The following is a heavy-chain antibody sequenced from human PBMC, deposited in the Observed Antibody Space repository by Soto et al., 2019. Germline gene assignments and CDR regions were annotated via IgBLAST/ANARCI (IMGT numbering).Heavy chain of an antibody. CDR1: GYTFTGFY. Sequence: ASVKVSCKASGYTFTGFYMHWVRQAPGQGLEWMGRINPDSGDTDHAEKFQGRVTMTRDTSISTAYMELTRLTSDDTAVYNCAITAGAPDPHRAFDYWGQGTQVTVSS. CDR3: AITAGAPDPHRAFDY. D-gene: IGHD1-26*01. V-gene: IGHV1-2*06. J-gene: IGHJ4*02. CDR2: INPDSGDT.